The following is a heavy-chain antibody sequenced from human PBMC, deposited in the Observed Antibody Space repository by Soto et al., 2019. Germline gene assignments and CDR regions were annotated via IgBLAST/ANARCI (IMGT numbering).Heavy chain of an antibody. J-gene: IGHJ4*02. D-gene: IGHD3-22*01. CDR3: ARNRRYYDSSGYYGY. CDR2: IIPIFGTA. CDR1: GGTFSSYA. V-gene: IGHV1-69*13. Sequence: SVKVSCKASGGTFSSYAISWVRQAPGQGLEWMGGIIPIFGTANYAQKFQGRVTITADESTSTAYMELSSLRSEDTAVYYCARNRRYYDSSGYYGYWGQGTLVTVSS.